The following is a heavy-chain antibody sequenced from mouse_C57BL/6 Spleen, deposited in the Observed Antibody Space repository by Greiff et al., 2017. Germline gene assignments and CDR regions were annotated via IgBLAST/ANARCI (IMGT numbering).Heavy chain of an antibody. CDR1: GYTFTSYD. D-gene: IGHD1-1*01. V-gene: IGHV1-85*01. CDR2: IYPRDGST. CDR3: ARGEGITPENFDV. J-gene: IGHJ1*03. Sequence: QVQLQQSGPELVKPGASVKLSCKASGYTFTSYDINWVKQRPGQGLEWIGWIYPRDGSTKYNEKFKGKATLTVDTSSSTAYMELHSLTSEDSAVYFCARGEGITPENFDVWGTGTTVTVSS.